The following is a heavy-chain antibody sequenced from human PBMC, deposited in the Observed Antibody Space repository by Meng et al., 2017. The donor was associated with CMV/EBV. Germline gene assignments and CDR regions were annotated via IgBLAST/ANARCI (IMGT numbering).Heavy chain of an antibody. D-gene: IGHD1-26*01. CDR1: GFTFSSYA. Sequence: GESLKISCAASGFTFSSYAMHWVRQAPGKGLEWVAVISYDGSNKYYADSVKGRFTISRDNSKNTLYLQMNSLRAEDTAVYYCARDRRELLDYWGQGTLVTVSS. CDR2: ISYDGSNK. J-gene: IGHJ4*02. V-gene: IGHV3-30*04. CDR3: ARDRRELLDY.